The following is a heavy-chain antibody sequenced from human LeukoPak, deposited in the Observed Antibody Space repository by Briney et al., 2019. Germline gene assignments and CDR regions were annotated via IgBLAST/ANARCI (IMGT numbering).Heavy chain of an antibody. CDR2: ISYDGSNK. CDR3: AKGYDSSGFYLDS. CDR1: GFAFSSYA. Sequence: GGSLRLSCAASGFAFSSYAMHWVRQAPGKGLEWVAVISYDGSNKYYADSVKGRFTISRDNSKNTLYLAMNSLRREDTAVYYCAKGYDSSGFYLDSWGQGTLVTVSS. J-gene: IGHJ4*02. V-gene: IGHV3-30*04. D-gene: IGHD3-22*01.